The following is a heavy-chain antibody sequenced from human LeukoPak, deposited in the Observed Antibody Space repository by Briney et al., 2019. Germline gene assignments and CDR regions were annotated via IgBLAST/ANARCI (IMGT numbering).Heavy chain of an antibody. CDR3: ARDEGITIFGVVNENWFDP. J-gene: IGHJ5*02. V-gene: IGHV3-21*01. CDR2: ISSSSYI. Sequence: GGYLSLYCAASGFTFSSYSMNWVRQAPGQGLEGVSSISSSSYIYYADSVKGRFTISRDNAKNSLYLQMNSLRAEDTAVYYCARDEGITIFGVVNENWFDPWGQGTLVTVSS. CDR1: GFTFSSYS. D-gene: IGHD3-3*01.